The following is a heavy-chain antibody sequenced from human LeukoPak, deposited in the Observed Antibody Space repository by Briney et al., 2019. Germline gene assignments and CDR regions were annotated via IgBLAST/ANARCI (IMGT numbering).Heavy chain of an antibody. V-gene: IGHV3-21*05. CDR2: ISSSSSYI. CDR3: ARIDYGDYYTPYYYYYGMDV. D-gene: IGHD4-17*01. Sequence: GGSLRLSCAASGFTFSSYSMNWVRQAPGKGLEWVSYISSSSSYIYYADSVKGRFTISRDNAKNSLYLQMSSLRAEDTAVYYCARIDYGDYYTPYYYYYGMDVWGQGTTVTVSS. J-gene: IGHJ6*02. CDR1: GFTFSSYS.